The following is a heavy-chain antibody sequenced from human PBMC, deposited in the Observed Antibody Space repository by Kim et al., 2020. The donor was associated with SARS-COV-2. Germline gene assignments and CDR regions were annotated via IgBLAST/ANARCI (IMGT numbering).Heavy chain of an antibody. CDR3: ARPGPGSGSYPYYFDY. J-gene: IGHJ4*02. Sequence: LRSRVTNSVDPAKNQFSLKLSSVTAADTAVYYCARPGPGSGSYPYYFDYWGQGTLVTVSS. D-gene: IGHD3-10*01. V-gene: IGHV4-34*01.